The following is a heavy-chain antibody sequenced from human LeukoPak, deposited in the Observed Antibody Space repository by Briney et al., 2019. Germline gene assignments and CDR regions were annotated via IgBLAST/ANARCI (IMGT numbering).Heavy chain of an antibody. D-gene: IGHD3-10*01. J-gene: IGHJ6*02. CDR2: ISGDGGST. CDR3: AKVTGRDYYYYGMDV. CDR1: GFTFDDYA. V-gene: IGHV3-43*02. Sequence: GGSLRLSCAASGFTFDDYAMHWVRQAPGKGLEWVSLISGDGGSTYYADSVKGRFTISRDNRKNSLYLQMNSLRTEDTALYYCAKVTGRDYYYYGMDVWGQGTTVTVSS.